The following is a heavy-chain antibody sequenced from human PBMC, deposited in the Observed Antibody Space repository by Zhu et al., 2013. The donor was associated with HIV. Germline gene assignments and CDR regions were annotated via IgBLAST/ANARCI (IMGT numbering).Heavy chain of an antibody. CDR3: ARDMTTVTPGYFDY. CDR1: GYTFTGYY. D-gene: IGHD4-17*01. V-gene: IGHV1-2*02. CDR2: INPNSGGT. J-gene: IGHJ4*02. Sequence: QAQLVQSGTEVKKPGASVKVSCKASGYTFTGYYMHWVRQAPGQGLEWMGWINPNSGGTNYAQKLQGRVTMTTDTSTSTAYMELRSLRSDDTAVYYCARDMTTVTPGYFDYWGQGTLVTVSS.